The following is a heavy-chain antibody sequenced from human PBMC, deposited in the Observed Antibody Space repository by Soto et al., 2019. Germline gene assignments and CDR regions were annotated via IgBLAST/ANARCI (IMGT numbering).Heavy chain of an antibody. V-gene: IGHV3-23*01. J-gene: IGHJ4*02. D-gene: IGHD3-22*01. CDR3: AKGPKSSYYYVISGIYDY. CDR1: GFPFSRYA. Sequence: GGALRVSSAASGFPFSRYAMSWVRQAPGKGLEWVSAISGSGGSTYYADSVKGRFTISRDNSKNTLYLQMNSLRAEDTAVYYCAKGPKSSYYYVISGIYDYWGQRTLLAAS. CDR2: ISGSGGST.